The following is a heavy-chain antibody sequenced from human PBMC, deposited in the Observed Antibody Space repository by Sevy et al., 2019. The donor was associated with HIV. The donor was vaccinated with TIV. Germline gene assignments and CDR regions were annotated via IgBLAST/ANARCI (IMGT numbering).Heavy chain of an antibody. J-gene: IGHJ4*02. CDR3: ASTRDYYDSSGYYFDY. D-gene: IGHD3-22*01. Sequence: ASVKVSCKVSGYTLTELSIHWVRQAPGKGLEWRVTFDPEDGKTIYAQNFQGRVTMTEDTSTDTTYMELSSLRSEDTAVYYCASTRDYYDSSGYYFDYWGQGTLVTVSS. V-gene: IGHV1-24*01. CDR1: GYTLTELS. CDR2: FDPEDGKT.